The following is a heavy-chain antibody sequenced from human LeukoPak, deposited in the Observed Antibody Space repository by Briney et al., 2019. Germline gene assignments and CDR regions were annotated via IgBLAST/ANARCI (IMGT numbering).Heavy chain of an antibody. D-gene: IGHD6-13*01. J-gene: IGHJ4*02. CDR2: ISYDGSNK. Sequence: GGSLRLSCAASGFTFSSYGMHWVRQAPGKGLEWVAVISYDGSNKYYADSVKGRFTFSRDNSKNTLYLQTNSLRAEDTGVYYCARIASHSSSWYDGGYWGQGTLVTVSS. CDR1: GFTFSSYG. V-gene: IGHV3-30*03. CDR3: ARIASHSSSWYDGGY.